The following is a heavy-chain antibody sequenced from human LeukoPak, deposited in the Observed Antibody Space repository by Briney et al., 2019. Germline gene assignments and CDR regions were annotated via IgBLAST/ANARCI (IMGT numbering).Heavy chain of an antibody. Sequence: SETLSLTCSVSGDSITGYSWSWIRQTPGQGLEWIGYIYYNGDTHYNPSLNSRLSISVDTPNNQFSLNLRSVTAADTAVYYCVRGPYGASVSNWFDPWGQGLLVTVSS. CDR1: GDSITGYS. D-gene: IGHD4/OR15-4a*01. V-gene: IGHV4-59*01. J-gene: IGHJ5*02. CDR3: VRGPYGASVSNWFDP. CDR2: IYYNGDT.